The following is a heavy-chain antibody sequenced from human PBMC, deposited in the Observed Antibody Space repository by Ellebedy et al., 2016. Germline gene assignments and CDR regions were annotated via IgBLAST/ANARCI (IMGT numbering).Heavy chain of an antibody. J-gene: IGHJ4*02. V-gene: IGHV4-61*05. Sequence: SETLSLTCTVSGGSISSSSYYWGWIRQPPGKGLEWIGYMCDSGSSNYNPSLKSRVTISVDTSKNHFSLKLSSVTAADTAVYYCARRGTAAGTFHYWGQGTLVTVSS. CDR1: GGSISSSSYY. CDR2: MCDSGSS. D-gene: IGHD6-13*01. CDR3: ARRGTAAGTFHY.